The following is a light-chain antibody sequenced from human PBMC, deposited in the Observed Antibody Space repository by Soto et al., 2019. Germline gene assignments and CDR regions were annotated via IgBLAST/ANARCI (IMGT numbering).Light chain of an antibody. CDR1: SSNIGSNY. CDR2: SNN. V-gene: IGLV1-47*02. CDR3: QSYDSRLGGSV. J-gene: IGLJ1*01. Sequence: QSVLTQPPSASGTPGQRVTISCSGSSSNIGSNYVYWYQQLPGTAPKLLIYSNNQRPSGVPDRFSGSKSGASASLAISGLQAEDEADYYCQSYDSRLGGSVFGTGTK.